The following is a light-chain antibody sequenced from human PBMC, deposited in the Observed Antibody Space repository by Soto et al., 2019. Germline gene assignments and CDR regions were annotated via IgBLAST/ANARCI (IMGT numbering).Light chain of an antibody. Sequence: EIVLTQSPGTLSLSPGERATLSCRASQSVSSNSLAWYQQKPGQAPRVLLYGASSRATAITDRFSGSGSGADFTLTISRLEPEDFAVYYCQQYGSSPWTFGQGTKVEIK. CDR3: QQYGSSPWT. J-gene: IGKJ1*01. V-gene: IGKV3-20*01. CDR2: GAS. CDR1: QSVSSNS.